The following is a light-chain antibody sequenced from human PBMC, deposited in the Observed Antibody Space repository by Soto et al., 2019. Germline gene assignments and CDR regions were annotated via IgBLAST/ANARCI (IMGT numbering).Light chain of an antibody. J-gene: IGKJ1*01. CDR3: QHCNSYSEA. V-gene: IGKV1-5*03. CDR1: QTISSW. Sequence: DIQMTQSPSTLSASVGDRVTITCRASQTISSWLAWYQQKPGKAPKLLIYKASTLKSEVPSRFSGSGSGTEFTLTISSLQPDDFATYYCQHCNSYSEAFGRGTKVDIK. CDR2: KAS.